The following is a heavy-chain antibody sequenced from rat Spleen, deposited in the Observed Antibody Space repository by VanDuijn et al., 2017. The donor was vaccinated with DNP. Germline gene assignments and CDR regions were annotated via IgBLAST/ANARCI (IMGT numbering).Heavy chain of an antibody. D-gene: IGHD1-5*01. CDR1: GFTFSHYY. CDR3: ARHGGTTLGYFDY. Sequence: EVQLVESGGGLVQPGGSLKLSCVASGFTFSHYYMVWVRQAPTKGLEWVASITNSGDTTYYRDSVKGRFTISRDNAESTLYLQMDSLRSEDTATYYCARHGGTTLGYFDYWGQGVMVTVSS. V-gene: IGHV5S23*01. J-gene: IGHJ2*01. CDR2: ITNSGDTT.